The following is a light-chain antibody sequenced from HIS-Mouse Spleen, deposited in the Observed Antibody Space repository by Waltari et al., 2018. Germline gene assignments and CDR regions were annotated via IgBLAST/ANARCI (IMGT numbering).Light chain of an antibody. J-gene: IGLJ2*01. CDR1: NIGSKS. CDR2: DDS. V-gene: IGLV3-21*03. CDR3: QVWDSSSDHVV. Sequence: SYVLTQQPPVSVAPGKTARITCGGNNIGSKSVHWDQQKPGQAPVLVVYDDSDRPSGIPERFSGSNSGNTATLTISRVEAGDEADYYCQVWDSSSDHVVFGGGTKLTVL.